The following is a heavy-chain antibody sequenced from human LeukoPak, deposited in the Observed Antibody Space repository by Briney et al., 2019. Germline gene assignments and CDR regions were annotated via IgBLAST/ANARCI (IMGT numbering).Heavy chain of an antibody. CDR2: IRSKTNSYAT. J-gene: IGHJ4*02. V-gene: IGHV3-73*01. CDR3: TRYYYDGSGYYYLFDY. D-gene: IGHD3-22*01. CDR1: GFTFSGSA. Sequence: GGSPKLSCAASGFTFSGSAMHWVRQASGKGLEWVGRIRSKTNSYATAYAASVKGRFTISRDDSKNTAYLQMNSLKTEDTAVYYCTRYYYDGSGYYYLFDYWGQGTLVTVSS.